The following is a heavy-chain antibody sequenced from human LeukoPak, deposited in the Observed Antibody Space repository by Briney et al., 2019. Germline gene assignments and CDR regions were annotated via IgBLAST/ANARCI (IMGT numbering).Heavy chain of an antibody. D-gene: IGHD4-17*01. CDR2: IYSGGST. J-gene: IGHJ4*02. Sequence: GGSLRLSCAASGFTFSIYSMNWVRQAPGKGLGWVSVIYSGGSTYYADSVKGRFTISRDNSKNTLYLQMDSLRAEDTAVYYCARDRGHGDVDYWGQGTLVTVSS. CDR3: ARDRGHGDVDY. V-gene: IGHV3-66*01. CDR1: GFTFSIYS.